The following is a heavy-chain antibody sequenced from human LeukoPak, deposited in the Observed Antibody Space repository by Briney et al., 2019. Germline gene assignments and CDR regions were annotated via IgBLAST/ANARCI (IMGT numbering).Heavy chain of an antibody. Sequence: GASVKVSCKASGGTFSSYAISWVRQAPGQGLEWMGGIIPIFGTANYAQKFQGRVTITTDESASTAYMELSSLRSEDTAVCYCARVAIVATYFDYWGQGTLVTVSS. CDR2: IIPIFGTA. V-gene: IGHV1-69*05. D-gene: IGHD5-12*01. J-gene: IGHJ4*02. CDR1: GGTFSSYA. CDR3: ARVAIVATYFDY.